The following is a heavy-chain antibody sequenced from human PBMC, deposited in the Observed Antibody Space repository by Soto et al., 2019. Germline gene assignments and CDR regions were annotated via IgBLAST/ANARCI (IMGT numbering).Heavy chain of an antibody. D-gene: IGHD6-19*01. J-gene: IGHJ4*02. CDR3: SRPGYSSGWSDY. CDR1: GFTFSGSA. Sequence: PGGSLRLSCAASGFTFSGSAMHWVRQASGKGLEWVGRIRSRGNSYATAYAASVEGRFTISRDDSKNTAYLQMNSLKTEDTAVYYCSRPGYSSGWSDYWGQGTLVTVSS. CDR2: IRSRGNSYAT. V-gene: IGHV3-73*01.